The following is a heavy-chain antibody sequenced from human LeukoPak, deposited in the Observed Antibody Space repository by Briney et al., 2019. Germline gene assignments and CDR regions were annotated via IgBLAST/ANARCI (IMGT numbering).Heavy chain of an antibody. CDR1: GFTFSGSA. J-gene: IGHJ4*02. CDR2: INWNGGSI. V-gene: IGHV3-20*04. CDR3: ARVRSGSPWGSDF. Sequence: PGGSLRLSCAASGFTFSGSAMHWVRQAPGKGLEWVSGINWNGGSIDYADSVKGRFTISRDNAKNSVYLQMNSLRADDTALYYCARVRSGSPWGSDFWGQGTLVIVSS. D-gene: IGHD1-26*01.